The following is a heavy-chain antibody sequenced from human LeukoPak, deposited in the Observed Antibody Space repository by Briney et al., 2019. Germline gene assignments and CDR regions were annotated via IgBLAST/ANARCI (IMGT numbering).Heavy chain of an antibody. CDR1: GGTFSSYA. V-gene: IGHV1-69*05. CDR2: IIPIFGTA. J-gene: IGHJ4*02. Sequence: SVKVSCKASGGTFSSYAISWVRQAPGQGLEWMGGIIPIFGTANYAQKFQGRVTITTDESTSTAYMELSSLRSEDTAVYYCARDPQGGDFWSGYYGDWGQGTLATVSS. CDR3: ARDPQGGDFWSGYYGD. D-gene: IGHD3-3*01.